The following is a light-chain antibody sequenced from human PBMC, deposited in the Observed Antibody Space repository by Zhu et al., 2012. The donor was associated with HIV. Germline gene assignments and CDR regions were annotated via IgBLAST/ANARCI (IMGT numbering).Light chain of an antibody. CDR1: QSVSFAY. CDR3: QHLTLYPT. J-gene: IGKJ4*01. CDR2: GAS. Sequence: EIVLTQSPGTLSLSPGERATLSCRASQSVSFAYLAWYQQKPGQPPRLLIYGASNRATGIPDRFSGSGSGTEFTLTISSLQPEDFATYFCQHLTLYPTFGGGSKVEIK. V-gene: IGKV3-20*01.